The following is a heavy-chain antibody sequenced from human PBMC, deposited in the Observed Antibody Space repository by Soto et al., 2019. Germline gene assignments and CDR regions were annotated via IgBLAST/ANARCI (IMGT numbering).Heavy chain of an antibody. J-gene: IGHJ4*02. V-gene: IGHV3-21*05. CDR1: GFTFNSYV. D-gene: IGHD2-21*01. CDR3: VRGGGGGLFEH. CDR2: ISPKSTFR. Sequence: PGGSLRLSCAASGFTFNSYVMTWIRQAPGKGLEWLSHISPKSTFRNYADSVKGRFTISRDNTESSLFLQMNSLGVDDTAVYSCVRGGGGGLFEHWGQGVLVTVSS.